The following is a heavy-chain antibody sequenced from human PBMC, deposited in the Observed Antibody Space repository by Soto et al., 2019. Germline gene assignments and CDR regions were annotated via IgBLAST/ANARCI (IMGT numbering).Heavy chain of an antibody. CDR3: ARGWFGPDV. J-gene: IGHJ6*04. D-gene: IGHD3-10*01. CDR2: IDNAGTYS. Sequence: EVQLVESGGGVVQPGGSRRLSCEASGFTFVGRSMHWVRQAPGKGLVWVSGIDNAGTYSTYADSVKGRFTSSRDNAKNTLYIQMNSLRIEDTAVYYCARGWFGPDVWGKGTTVTVSS. V-gene: IGHV3-74*01. CDR1: GFTFVGRS.